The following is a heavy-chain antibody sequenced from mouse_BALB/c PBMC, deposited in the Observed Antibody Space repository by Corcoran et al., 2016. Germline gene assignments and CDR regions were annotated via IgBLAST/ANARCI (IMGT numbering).Heavy chain of an antibody. Sequence: QVQLQQSGPELVKPGASVKMSCKASGYTFTDYVISWVKQRTGQGLEWIGEIYPGSGSTYYNEKFKGKATLTADKSSNTAYMQLSSLKSEDSAVYDWARPLYGYEGFAYWGQGTLVTVAA. D-gene: IGHD2-2*01. CDR2: IYPGSGST. CDR1: GYTFTDYV. V-gene: IGHV1-81*01. J-gene: IGHJ3*01. CDR3: ARPLYGYEGFAY.